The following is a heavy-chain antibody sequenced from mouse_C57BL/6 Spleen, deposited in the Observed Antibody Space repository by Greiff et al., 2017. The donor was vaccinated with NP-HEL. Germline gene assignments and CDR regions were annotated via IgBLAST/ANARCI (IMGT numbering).Heavy chain of an antibody. CDR3: ARWINYYGSRHFDV. D-gene: IGHD1-1*01. V-gene: IGHV1-69*01. Sequence: QVQLQQPGAELVMPGASVKLSCKASGYTFTSYWMHWVKQRPGQGLEWIGEIDPSDSYTNYNQKFKGKSTLTVDKSSSTAYMQLSSLTSEDSAVYYCARWINYYGSRHFDVWGTGTTVTVSS. CDR1: GYTFTSYW. CDR2: IDPSDSYT. J-gene: IGHJ1*03.